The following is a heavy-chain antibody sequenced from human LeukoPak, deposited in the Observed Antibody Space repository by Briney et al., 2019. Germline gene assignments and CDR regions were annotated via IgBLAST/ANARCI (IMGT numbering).Heavy chain of an antibody. J-gene: IGHJ4*02. CDR3: ARVGAPASRYYDSSGYRYFDY. CDR1: GGSISSSSYH. D-gene: IGHD3-22*01. Sequence: SETLSLTCTISGGSISSSSYHGGWIRQPPGKGLEWIGSIYYRGSTYYNPSLKSRVTISVDTSKNQFSLKLSSVTAADTAVYYCARVGAPASRYYDSSGYRYFDYWGQGTLVTVSS. CDR2: IYYRGST. V-gene: IGHV4-39*01.